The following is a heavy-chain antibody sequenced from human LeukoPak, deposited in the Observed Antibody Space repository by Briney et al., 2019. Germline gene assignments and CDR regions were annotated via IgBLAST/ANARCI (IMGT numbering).Heavy chain of an antibody. V-gene: IGHV3-30*02. D-gene: IGHD2-2*01. Sequence: GGSLRLSCAASGFIFSNYAMHWVRQAPDKGLEWVAFIRHDGSNIYYADSVKGRFTISGDNSKNTLYLQMNSLIAEDTAVYYCARSLGVQLLSYYYMDVWGKGTTVTVSS. CDR3: ARSLGVQLLSYYYMDV. CDR2: IRHDGSNI. CDR1: GFIFSNYA. J-gene: IGHJ6*03.